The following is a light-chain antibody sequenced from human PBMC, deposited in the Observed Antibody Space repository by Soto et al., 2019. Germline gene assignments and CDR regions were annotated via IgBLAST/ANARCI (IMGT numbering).Light chain of an antibody. Sequence: QSGLSRPASCSGSPGPSITISCTGTSSDIGAYNSVSWYQHHPGKAPKLIVFQVSFRPSAVSDRFSGSKSDNTASLTISGLQTEDEADYYFLSYTASSTFVFGTRTKVNVL. J-gene: IGLJ1*01. CDR1: SSDIGAYNS. CDR2: QVS. V-gene: IGLV2-14*01. CDR3: LSYTASSTFV.